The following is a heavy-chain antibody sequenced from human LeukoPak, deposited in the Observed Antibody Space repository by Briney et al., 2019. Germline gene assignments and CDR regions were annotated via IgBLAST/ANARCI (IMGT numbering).Heavy chain of an antibody. CDR1: GFTFSSYG. J-gene: IGHJ4*02. D-gene: IGHD6-13*01. Sequence: GGSLRLSCAASGFTFSSYGMHWVRQAPGKGLEWVAVISYDGSNKYYADSVKGRFTISRDNSKNTLYLQMNSLRAEDTAVYYCAKPNTRPYSSSWYALDYWGQGTLVTVSS. CDR2: ISYDGSNK. CDR3: AKPNTRPYSSSWYALDY. V-gene: IGHV3-30*18.